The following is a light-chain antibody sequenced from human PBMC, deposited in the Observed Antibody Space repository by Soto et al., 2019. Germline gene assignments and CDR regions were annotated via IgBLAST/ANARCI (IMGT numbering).Light chain of an antibody. CDR1: SSDVGGYNY. V-gene: IGLV2-14*01. J-gene: IGLJ1*01. Sequence: QSVLTQPASVSGSPGQSITISCTGTSSDVGGYNYVSWYQQHPGKVPKFMIYEVSNRPSGVSSRFSGSKSGNTASLTISGLQAEDEADYYCSSFTSSATYVFGTGTKVTVL. CDR3: SSFTSSATYV. CDR2: EVS.